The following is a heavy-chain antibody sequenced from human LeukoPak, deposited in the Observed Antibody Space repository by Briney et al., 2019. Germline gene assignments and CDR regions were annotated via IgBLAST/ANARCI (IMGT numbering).Heavy chain of an antibody. D-gene: IGHD3-10*01. V-gene: IGHV4-59*08. Sequence: SETLSLTCTVSGGSISSYYWSWIRQPPGKGLEWIGYIYYSGSTNYNPSLKSRVTISVDTSKNQFSLKLSSVTAADTAAYYCARHETSLWFGELLDWFDPWGQGTLVTVSS. J-gene: IGHJ5*02. CDR2: IYYSGST. CDR3: ARHETSLWFGELLDWFDP. CDR1: GGSISSYY.